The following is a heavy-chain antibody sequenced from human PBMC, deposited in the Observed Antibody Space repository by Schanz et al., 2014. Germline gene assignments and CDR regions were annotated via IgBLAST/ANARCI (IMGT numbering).Heavy chain of an antibody. CDR2: FIPILDVG. CDR1: RSTFSSYT. CDR3: ASSGAGYSSSWDLDY. D-gene: IGHD6-13*01. Sequence: QVQLVQSGAEVKKPGSSVKVSCKASRSTFSSYTISWVRQARGQGLEWVGRFIPILDVGNYAQQFQGRVTFTADRSTSTAYMDLRSLRSEDTAVYYCASSGAGYSSSWDLDYWGQGTLVTVSS. V-gene: IGHV1-69*02. J-gene: IGHJ4*02.